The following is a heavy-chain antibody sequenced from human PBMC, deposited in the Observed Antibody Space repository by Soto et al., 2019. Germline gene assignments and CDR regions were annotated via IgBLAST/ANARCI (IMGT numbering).Heavy chain of an antibody. D-gene: IGHD3-3*01. Sequence: SETRSLTCTVSGGSISSYYWSWIRQPPGKGLEWIGYIYYSGSTNYNPSLKSRGTISVDPSKNQFSLKLSSVTAADTAVDYCARRSIRLAPTYEFTAGYFDYWGQGTLVTVSS. J-gene: IGHJ4*02. CDR1: GGSISSYY. V-gene: IGHV4-59*08. CDR2: IYYSGST. CDR3: ARRSIRLAPTYEFTAGYFDY.